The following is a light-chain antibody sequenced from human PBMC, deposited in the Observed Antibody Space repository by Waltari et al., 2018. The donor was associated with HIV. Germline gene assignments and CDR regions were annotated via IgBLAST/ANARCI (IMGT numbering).Light chain of an antibody. V-gene: IGLV4-69*01. CDR1: SEHWRYA. Sequence: QLVLTQSPTASASLGASVRLTCTLSSEHWRYAIAWHQQQPEKGPRYLMTVNIDGSHNKGDGLPDRFSGSMSGAERYLSISSLQSEDEADYYCQTWGTGTVVFGGGTKLTVL. CDR2: VNIDGSH. J-gene: IGLJ3*02. CDR3: QTWGTGTVV.